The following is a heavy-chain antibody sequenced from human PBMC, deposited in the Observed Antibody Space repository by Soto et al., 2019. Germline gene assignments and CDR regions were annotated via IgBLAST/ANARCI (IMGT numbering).Heavy chain of an antibody. V-gene: IGHV4-59*01. D-gene: IGHD1-26*01. J-gene: IGHJ6*02. CDR1: GGSISSYY. Sequence: PSETLSLTCTVSGGSISSYYWSWIRQPPGKGLEWIGYIYYSGSTNYNPSLKSRVTISVDTSKNQFSLKLSSVTAADTAVYYCARRFLGDGMDVWGQGTTVTVSS. CDR3: ARRFLGDGMDV. CDR2: IYYSGST.